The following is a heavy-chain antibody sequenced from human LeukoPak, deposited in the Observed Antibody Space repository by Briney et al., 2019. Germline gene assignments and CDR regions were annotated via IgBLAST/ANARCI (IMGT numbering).Heavy chain of an antibody. CDR1: GFTFSSYG. Sequence: GRSLRLSCAASGFTFSSYGMHWVRQAPGKGLEWVAVIWYDGSNKYYADSVKGRFTISRDNSKNTLYLQMNSLRAEDTAVYYCARDRNFVLLWFGEVDYWGQGTLVTVSS. CDR3: ARDRNFVLLWFGEVDY. V-gene: IGHV3-33*01. D-gene: IGHD3-10*01. J-gene: IGHJ4*02. CDR2: IWYDGSNK.